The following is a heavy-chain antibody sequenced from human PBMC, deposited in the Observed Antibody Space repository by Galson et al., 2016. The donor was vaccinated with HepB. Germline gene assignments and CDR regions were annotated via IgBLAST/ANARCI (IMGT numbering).Heavy chain of an antibody. V-gene: IGHV6-1*01. J-gene: IGHJ6*02. CDR2: TYYRSRWYS. Sequence: ISGDSVSSNSATWNWIRLSPSRGLEWLGRTYYRSRWYSDYALSVKSRITINADTSKSQFSLRLNSVTPEDTAVYYCARRTGNGFDVWGQGTTVTVSS. CDR1: GDSVSSNSAT. CDR3: ARRTGNGFDV. D-gene: IGHD1-1*01.